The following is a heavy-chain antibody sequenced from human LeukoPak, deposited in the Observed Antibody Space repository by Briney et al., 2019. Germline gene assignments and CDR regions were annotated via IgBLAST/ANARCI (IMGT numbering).Heavy chain of an antibody. Sequence: SETLSLTCTVSGGSISSSSYYWGWIRQPPGKGLEWIGSIYYSGSTYYNPSLKSRVTISVDTSKNQFSLKLSSVTAADTAVYYCARGERGVGWLQTDYWGQGTLVTVSS. CDR2: IYYSGST. V-gene: IGHV4-39*07. CDR1: GGSISSSSYY. J-gene: IGHJ4*02. CDR3: ARGERGVGWLQTDY. D-gene: IGHD5-24*01.